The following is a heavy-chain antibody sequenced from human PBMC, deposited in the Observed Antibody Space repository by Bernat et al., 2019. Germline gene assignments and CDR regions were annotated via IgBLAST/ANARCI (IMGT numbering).Heavy chain of an antibody. CDR2: ISSSSSYI. CDR1: GFTFSSYS. CDR3: ARDSDNSIDY. V-gene: IGHV3-21*01. D-gene: IGHD2/OR15-2a*01. J-gene: IGHJ4*02. Sequence: EVQLVESGGGLVKPGGSLRLSCAASGFTFSSYSMNWVRQAPGKGLEWVSSISSSSSYIYYADLVKGRFTISRDNAKNSLYLQMNSLRAEDTAVYYCARDSDNSIDYWGQGTLVTVSS.